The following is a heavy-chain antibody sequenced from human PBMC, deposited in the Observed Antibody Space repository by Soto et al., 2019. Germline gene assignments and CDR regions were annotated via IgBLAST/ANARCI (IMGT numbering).Heavy chain of an antibody. CDR1: GFTFSSYA. V-gene: IGHV3-20*01. Sequence: GGSLRLSCAASGFTFSSYAMSWVRQAPGKGLEWVSGINWNGGSTGYADSVKGRFAISRDNAKNSLYLQMNSLRAEDTALYHCARERGCSSTSCYPPFRYSGLWGRGTLVTVSS. CDR2: INWNGGST. CDR3: ARERGCSSTSCYPPFRYSGL. D-gene: IGHD2-2*01. J-gene: IGHJ2*01.